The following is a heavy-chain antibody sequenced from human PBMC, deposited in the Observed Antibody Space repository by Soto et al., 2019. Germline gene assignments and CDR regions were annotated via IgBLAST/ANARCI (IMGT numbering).Heavy chain of an antibody. CDR3: ARGRYSSSRTDWFDP. Sequence: SETLSLTCTVSGSSISSYYWSWIRQPPGKGLEWIGYIYYSGSTNYNPSLKSRVTISVDTSKNQFSLKLSSVTAADTAVYYCARGRYSSSRTDWFDPWGQGTLVTVSS. CDR1: GSSISSYY. D-gene: IGHD6-13*01. V-gene: IGHV4-59*01. CDR2: IYYSGST. J-gene: IGHJ5*02.